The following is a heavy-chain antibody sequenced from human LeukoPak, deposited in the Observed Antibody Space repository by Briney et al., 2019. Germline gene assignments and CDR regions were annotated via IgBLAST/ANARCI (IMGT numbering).Heavy chain of an antibody. CDR1: GYTFTSYD. V-gene: IGHV1-8*01. CDR3: ARGGSSGWYFDY. J-gene: IGHJ4*02. D-gene: IGHD6-19*01. Sequence: ASVKVSCKASGYTFTSYDINWVRQAIGQGLEWMGWMNPNSGNTGYAQKFQGRVTMTRNTSISTAYMELSSLRSEDTAVYYCARGGSSGWYFDYWGQGILVTVSS. CDR2: MNPNSGNT.